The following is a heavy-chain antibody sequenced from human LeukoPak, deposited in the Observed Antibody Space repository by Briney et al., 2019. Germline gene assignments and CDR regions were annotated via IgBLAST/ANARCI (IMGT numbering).Heavy chain of an antibody. CDR1: GGSISSSSYY. D-gene: IGHD5/OR15-5a*01. Sequence: TSETLSLTCTVSGGSISSSSYYWGWIRQPPGKGLEWIGSIYYSGSTYYNPSLKSRVTISVDTSKNQFSLKLSSVTAADTAVYYCARHIGSTRRDRVFDYWGQGTLVTVSS. CDR3: ARHIGSTRRDRVFDY. CDR2: IYYSGST. J-gene: IGHJ4*02. V-gene: IGHV4-39*01.